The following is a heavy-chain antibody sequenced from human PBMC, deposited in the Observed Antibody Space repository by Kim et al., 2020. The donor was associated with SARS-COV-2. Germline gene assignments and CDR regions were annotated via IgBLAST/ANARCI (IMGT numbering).Heavy chain of an antibody. CDR2: ISGSGGST. Sequence: GGSLRLSCAVSGFTFSSYAMSWVRQAPGKGLEWVSAISGSGGSTYYADSVKGRFTISRDNSKNTLYLQMNSLRAEDTAVYYCAKDYYGSGSRGEYDAFDIWGQGTMVTVSS. V-gene: IGHV3-23*01. CDR3: AKDYYGSGSRGEYDAFDI. CDR1: GFTFSSYA. J-gene: IGHJ3*02. D-gene: IGHD3-10*01.